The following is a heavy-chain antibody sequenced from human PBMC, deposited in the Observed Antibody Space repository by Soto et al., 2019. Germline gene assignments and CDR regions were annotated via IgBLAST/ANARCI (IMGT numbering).Heavy chain of an antibody. CDR2: ISYDGSNK. CDR3: ARVPSKFWSGYTSFDY. Sequence: QVQLVESGGGVVQPGRSLRLSCAASGFTFSRFAMHWVRQAPGKGLEWATAISYDGSNKDYAESVKGLFTISRDNSKNTLYLQMNSLRVEDTAVYYCARVPSKFWSGYTSFDYWGQGILVTVSS. V-gene: IGHV3-30-3*01. D-gene: IGHD3-3*01. CDR1: GFTFSRFA. J-gene: IGHJ4*02.